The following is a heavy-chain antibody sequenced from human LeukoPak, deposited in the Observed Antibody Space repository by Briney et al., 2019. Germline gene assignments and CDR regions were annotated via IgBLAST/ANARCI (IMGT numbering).Heavy chain of an antibody. CDR3: ASLLTYSSGWSDYFDY. J-gene: IGHJ4*02. V-gene: IGHV3-53*01. CDR2: IYSGGST. Sequence: GGSLRLSCAASGFTFRTYAMSWVRQAPGKGLEWVSVIYSGGSTYYADSVKGRFTISRDNSKNTLYLQMNSLRAEDTAVYYCASLLTYSSGWSDYFDYWGQGTLVTVSS. CDR1: GFTFRTYA. D-gene: IGHD6-19*01.